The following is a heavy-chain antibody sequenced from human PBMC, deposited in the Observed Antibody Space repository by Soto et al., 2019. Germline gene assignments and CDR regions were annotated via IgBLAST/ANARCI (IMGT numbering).Heavy chain of an antibody. CDR3: ARDSLHYYGSGSPDSYYGMDV. CDR1: GGTFSSYA. V-gene: IGHV1-69*13. D-gene: IGHD3-10*01. CDR2: IIPIFGTA. J-gene: IGHJ6*02. Sequence: SVKVSCKASGGTFSSYAISWVRQAPGQGLEWMGGIIPIFGTANYAQKFQGRVTITADESTSTAYMELSSLRSEDTAVYYCARDSLHYYGSGSPDSYYGMDVWGQGTTVTVSS.